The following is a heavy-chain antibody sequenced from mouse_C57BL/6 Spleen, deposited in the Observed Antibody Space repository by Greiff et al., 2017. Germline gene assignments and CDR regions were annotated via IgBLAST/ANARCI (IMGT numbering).Heavy chain of an antibody. CDR1: GYTFTDYY. V-gene: IGHV1-26*01. CDR2: INPNNGGT. J-gene: IGHJ2*01. Sequence: VQLQQSGPELVKPGASVKISCKASGYTFTDYYMNWVKQSHGKSLEWIGDINPNNGGTSYNQKFKGKATLTVDKSSSTAYMELRSLTSEDSAVYYCARGREPLGYWGQGTTLTVSS. CDR3: ARGREPLGY.